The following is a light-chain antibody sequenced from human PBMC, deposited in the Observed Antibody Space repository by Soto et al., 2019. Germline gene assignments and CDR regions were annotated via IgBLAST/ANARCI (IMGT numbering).Light chain of an antibody. V-gene: IGLV8-61*01. CDR1: SGSVSTSYY. Sequence: QTVVTQEPSFSVSPGGTVTLTCGLSSGSVSTSYYLSWYQQTPGQAPRTLIYSTNTRSSGVPDRFSGSILGNKAALTITGAQADDESVYYCVLYMGSGIWVFGGGTKLTVL. CDR2: STN. CDR3: VLYMGSGIWV. J-gene: IGLJ3*02.